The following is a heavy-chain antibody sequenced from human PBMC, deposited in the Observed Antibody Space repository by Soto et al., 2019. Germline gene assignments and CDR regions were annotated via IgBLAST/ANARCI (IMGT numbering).Heavy chain of an antibody. V-gene: IGHV1-18*01. J-gene: IGHJ6*02. CDR2: ISAYNGKI. CDR1: GYTFTNYG. Sequence: QVQLVQSGAEVRGPGASVKVSCKASGYTFTNYGISWVRQAPGQGLEWIGWISAYNGKIDYAQKVQGRITMTTDTSTSTAFMELRSLRSDDTAVYYCARETIPQMYYYGTDVWGQGTTVIVSS. D-gene: IGHD3-16*01. CDR3: ARETIPQMYYYGTDV.